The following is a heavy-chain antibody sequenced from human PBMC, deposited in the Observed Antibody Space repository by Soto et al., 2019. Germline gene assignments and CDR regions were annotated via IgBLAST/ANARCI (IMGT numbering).Heavy chain of an antibody. D-gene: IGHD3-3*01. CDR1: GYSFTAYG. CDR3: ARHAPPPELRFLEWHNYDYNGMDV. CDR2: ISCYNGKT. V-gene: IGHV1-18*01. Sequence: QVQVVQSGDEVKETGDSVRVSCKTSGYSFTAYGISWVRQAPGQGLEWMGWISCYNGKTKYAQKVQGRVTMTTDTSTSTAYMEVRSLRSDDTAIYYCARHAPPPELRFLEWHNYDYNGMDVWGQRTTVTVSS. J-gene: IGHJ6*02.